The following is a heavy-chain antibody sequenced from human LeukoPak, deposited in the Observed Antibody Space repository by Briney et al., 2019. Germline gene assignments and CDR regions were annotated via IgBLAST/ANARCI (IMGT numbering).Heavy chain of an antibody. CDR2: INHSGST. Sequence: SETLSLTCAVYGGSFSGYYWSWIRQPPGKGLEWIGEINHSGSTNYNPSLKSRVTISVDTSKNQFSLKLSSVTAADTAVYYCARHDYIRGSLDYWGQGTLVTVSS. V-gene: IGHV4-34*01. CDR1: GGSFSGYY. J-gene: IGHJ4*02. D-gene: IGHD4/OR15-4a*01. CDR3: ARHDYIRGSLDY.